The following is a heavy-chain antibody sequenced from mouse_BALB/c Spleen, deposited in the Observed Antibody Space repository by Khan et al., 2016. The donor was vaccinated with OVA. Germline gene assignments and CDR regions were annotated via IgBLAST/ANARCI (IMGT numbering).Heavy chain of an antibody. J-gene: IGHJ3*01. Sequence: DVQLVESGGDLVKPGGSLKLSCAASGFTFSTYGMSWVRQTPDRRLEWVATVSTGGSYTYYPDSVKGRFTISRDNAKNTLYLQMNSLKSDDTAIFYCTRLAYYYDSEGFAYWGQGTLGTVSA. D-gene: IGHD1-1*01. CDR2: VSTGGSYT. V-gene: IGHV5-6*01. CDR3: TRLAYYYDSEGFAY. CDR1: GFTFSTYG.